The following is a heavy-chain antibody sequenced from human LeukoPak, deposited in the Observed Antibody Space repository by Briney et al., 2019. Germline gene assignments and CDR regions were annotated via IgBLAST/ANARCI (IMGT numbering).Heavy chain of an antibody. D-gene: IGHD5-24*01. CDR2: IKHSGSN. J-gene: IGHJ4*02. Sequence: SETLSLTCAAYGGSFSGYYWSWVRQPPGKGLEWIGEIKHSGSNNYNTSFKSRVTIPVATPKNQSSLKQSSVTAAEQAVYYCARVKMATIKSHFDYGGEGTLVTLSS. CDR3: ARVKMATIKSHFDY. V-gene: IGHV4-34*01. CDR1: GGSFSGYY.